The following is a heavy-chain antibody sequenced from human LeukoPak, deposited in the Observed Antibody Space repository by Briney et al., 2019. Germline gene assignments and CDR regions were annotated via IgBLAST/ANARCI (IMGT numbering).Heavy chain of an antibody. Sequence: GGSLRLSCAASGFTFDDYAMHWVRQAPGKGLEWVSGISWNSGSIGYADSVKGRFTISRDNAKNSLYLQMNSLRAEDTALYYCAKDIRQRGYYDSSGYYLYYYYGMGVWGQGTTVTVSS. D-gene: IGHD3-22*01. CDR3: AKDIRQRGYYDSSGYYLYYYYGMGV. V-gene: IGHV3-9*01. CDR1: GFTFDDYA. J-gene: IGHJ6*02. CDR2: ISWNSGSI.